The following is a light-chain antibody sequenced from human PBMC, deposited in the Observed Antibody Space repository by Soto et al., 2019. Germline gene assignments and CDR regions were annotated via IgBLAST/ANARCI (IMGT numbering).Light chain of an antibody. CDR2: GAS. CDR3: QKYNSALTWT. Sequence: DIKMTHSPCSLSAPVGGRVTIICRASQGISNYLAWYQHKPGKVPKLLIYGASTLQSGVPSRFSGSGSGTDFTLTVSSMQPEDVATYYCQKYNSALTWTFGQGTKVDIK. V-gene: IGKV1-27*01. CDR1: QGISNY. J-gene: IGKJ1*01.